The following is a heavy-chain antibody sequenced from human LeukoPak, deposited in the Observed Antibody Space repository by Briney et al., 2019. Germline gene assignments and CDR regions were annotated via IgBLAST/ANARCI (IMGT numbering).Heavy chain of an antibody. Sequence: SQTLSLTCAVSGGSISSGGYSWSWIRQPPGKGLEWIGYIYHGGSTYYNPSLKSRVTISVDRSKNQFSLKLSSVTAADTAVYYCARGLNTAMVPYFDYWGQGTLVTVSS. V-gene: IGHV4-30-2*01. CDR3: ARGLNTAMVPYFDY. J-gene: IGHJ4*02. CDR2: IYHGGST. CDR1: GGSISSGGYS. D-gene: IGHD5-18*01.